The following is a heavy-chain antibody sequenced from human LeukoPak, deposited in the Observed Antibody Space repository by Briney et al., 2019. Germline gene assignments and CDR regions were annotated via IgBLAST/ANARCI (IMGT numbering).Heavy chain of an antibody. CDR2: IYTSGST. J-gene: IGHJ4*02. CDR1: GGSISSGSYY. Sequence: SETLSLTCTVSGGSISSGSYYWSWIRQPAGKGLEWIGRIYTSGSTNYNPSLKSRVTISVDTSKNQFSLKLSPVTAADTAMYYCARDTWFGESGLDYWGQGTLVTVSS. CDR3: ARDTWFGESGLDY. D-gene: IGHD3-10*01. V-gene: IGHV4-61*02.